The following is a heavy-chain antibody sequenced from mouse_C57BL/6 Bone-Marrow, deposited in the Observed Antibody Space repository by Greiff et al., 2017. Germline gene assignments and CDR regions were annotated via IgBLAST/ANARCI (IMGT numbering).Heavy chain of an antibody. CDR1: GYTFTCYW. D-gene: IGHD2-3*01. J-gene: IGHJ2*02. V-gene: IGHV1-59*01. CDR2: IDPSDSYT. Sequence: QVQLQQPGAELVRPGTSVKLSCKASGYTFTCYWMHWVKQRPGQGLEWIGVIDPSDSYTNYNQKFKGKATLTVDTSSSTAYMQLSSLTSEDSAVYYGAGWRLIYGGYYFYDIDYWGQGTSLTVSS. CDR3: AGWRLIYGGYYFYDIDY.